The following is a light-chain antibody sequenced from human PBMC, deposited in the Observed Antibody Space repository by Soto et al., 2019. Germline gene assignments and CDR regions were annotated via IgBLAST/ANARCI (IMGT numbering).Light chain of an antibody. CDR3: QQSYSPLWT. CDR2: AAS. J-gene: IGKJ1*01. Sequence: DIQMTQSQSSLSSSLVDRVTITCRASQSINSYLNWYQQKPGRAPDLLIYAASTLQSGVPSRFSGSGSGTDFTLTISSLQAEDFATYYCQQSYSPLWTFGQGTKVDI. V-gene: IGKV1-39*01. CDR1: QSINSY.